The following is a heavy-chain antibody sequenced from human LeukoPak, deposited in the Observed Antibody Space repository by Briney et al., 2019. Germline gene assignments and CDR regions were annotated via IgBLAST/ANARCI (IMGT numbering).Heavy chain of an antibody. Sequence: GGSLRLSCAASGFTFSSYGMHWVRQAPGKGLEWVAVIWYDGSNKYYADSVKGRFTISRDNAKNSLYLQMNSLRAEDTAVYYCARDRGGQGSSSYDYWGQGTLVTVSS. D-gene: IGHD6-6*01. CDR3: ARDRGGQGSSSYDY. CDR1: GFTFSSYG. J-gene: IGHJ4*02. CDR2: IWYDGSNK. V-gene: IGHV3-33*01.